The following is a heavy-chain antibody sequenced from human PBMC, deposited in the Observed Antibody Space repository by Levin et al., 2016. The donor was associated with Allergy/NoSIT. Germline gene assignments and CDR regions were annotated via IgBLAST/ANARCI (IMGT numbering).Heavy chain of an antibody. CDR3: ARLRFGGLVGIDN. Sequence: GESLKISCRTSGYNFMTLSIAWVRQMPGKGLEWMGLISPSDSHVTYSPAFQGQVTISVDRSTATAALQWGSLRASDTAMYYCARLRFGGLVGIDNWGQGTLVTVSS. V-gene: IGHV5-51*01. CDR2: ISPSDSHV. CDR1: GYNFMTLS. D-gene: IGHD3-10*01. J-gene: IGHJ4*02.